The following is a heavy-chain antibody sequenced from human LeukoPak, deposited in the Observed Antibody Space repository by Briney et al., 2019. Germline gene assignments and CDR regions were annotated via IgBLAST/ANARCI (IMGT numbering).Heavy chain of an antibody. CDR2: INHSGST. V-gene: IGHV4-34*01. CDR3: ARVDIVVVVAAS. CDR1: GGSFSGYY. J-gene: IGHJ4*02. Sequence: SETLSLTCAVYGGSFSGYYWSWIRQPPGKGLEWIGEINHSGSTNYNPSLKSRVTISVDTSKNQFSLKLSSVTAADTAVYYCARVDIVVVVAASWGQGTLVTVSS. D-gene: IGHD2-15*01.